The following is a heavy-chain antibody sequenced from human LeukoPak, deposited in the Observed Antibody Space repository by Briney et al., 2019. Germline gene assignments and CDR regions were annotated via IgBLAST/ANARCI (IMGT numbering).Heavy chain of an antibody. Sequence: PGGSLRLSCAASGFTFSDHYMDWVRQAPGKGLEWVGRIRNKANIYTTEYAASVKGRFTISRDDSKNSLYLQVNSLKTEDTAVYYCARAPNSGTLGEDYWGQGTLVTVSS. CDR1: GFTFSDHY. CDR3: ARAPNSGTLGEDY. CDR2: IRNKANIYTT. D-gene: IGHD1-26*01. V-gene: IGHV3-72*01. J-gene: IGHJ4*02.